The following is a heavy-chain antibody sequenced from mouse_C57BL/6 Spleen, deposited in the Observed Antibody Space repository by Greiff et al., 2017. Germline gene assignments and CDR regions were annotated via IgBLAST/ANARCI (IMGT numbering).Heavy chain of an antibody. J-gene: IGHJ3*01. CDR3: ARHDYDAGFAY. CDR1: GFSLTSYG. V-gene: IGHV2-6-1*01. D-gene: IGHD2-4*01. Sequence: QVHVKQSGPGLVAPSQSLSITCTVSGFSLTSYGVHWVRQPPGKGLEWLVVIWSDGSTTYNSARKARLSISKDNSKSQVFLKMNSLQTDDTAMYYCARHDYDAGFAYWGQGTLVTVSA. CDR2: IWSDGST.